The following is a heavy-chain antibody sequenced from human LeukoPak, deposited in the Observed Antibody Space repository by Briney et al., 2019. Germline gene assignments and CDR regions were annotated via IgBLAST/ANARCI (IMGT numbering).Heavy chain of an antibody. V-gene: IGHV3-7*01. CDR2: IKQDGSEK. Sequence: GGSLRLSCAASGFTFSSYWMSWVRQAPGKGLEWVANIKQDGSEKYYVDSVKGRFTISRDNAKNSLYLQMNSLRAEDTAVYYCARDERYSSSWPFFDYWGQGTLVTVSS. D-gene: IGHD6-13*01. J-gene: IGHJ4*02. CDR3: ARDERYSSSWPFFDY. CDR1: GFTFSSYW.